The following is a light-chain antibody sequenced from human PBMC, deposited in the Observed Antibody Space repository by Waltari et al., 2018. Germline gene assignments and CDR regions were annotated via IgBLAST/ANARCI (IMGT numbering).Light chain of an antibody. V-gene: IGLV1-51*02. CDR1: RSNIGNNY. CDR3: GTWDSSLSGAV. Sequence: QSVLTQPPSVSAAPGQRVTISCSGGRSNIGNNYVSWYRQFPGTAPKLLIYEDTERPSGMAGRFAGSKAGTSATLDITGLQAGDEADYYCGTWDSSLSGAVFGGGTHLTVL. CDR2: EDT. J-gene: IGLJ7*01.